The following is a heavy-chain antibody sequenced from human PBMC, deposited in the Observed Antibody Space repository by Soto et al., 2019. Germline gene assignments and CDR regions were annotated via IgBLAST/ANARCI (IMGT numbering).Heavy chain of an antibody. Sequence: ASVKVSCKASGYTFTGYYMHWVRQAPGQGLEWMGWINPNSGGTNYAQKFQGWVTMTRDTPKNQFSLKLAYVTAADTAVYYCVRGYYYDNSAWPPGEWGPGTLVTVSS. D-gene: IGHD3-22*01. J-gene: IGHJ4*01. CDR2: INPNSGGT. CDR1: GYTFTGYY. V-gene: IGHV1-2*04. CDR3: VRGYYYDNSAWPPGE.